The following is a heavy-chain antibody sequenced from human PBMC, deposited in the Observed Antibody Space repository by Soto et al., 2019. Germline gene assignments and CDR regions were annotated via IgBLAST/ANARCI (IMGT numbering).Heavy chain of an antibody. V-gene: IGHV1-18*01. CDR2: ISAYTDDL. Sequence: QGQLVQSGAEVKKPGASVKVSCTASGNTFTNFGVTWVRQAPGQGLEWMGWISAYTDDLNYAQKFQGRVTMTIDTSTSTAYLDLRSLTSDDTAVYYCARVIPGAEAWFDPWGQGTLVTVSS. J-gene: IGHJ5*02. CDR3: ARVIPGAEAWFDP. CDR1: GNTFTNFG. D-gene: IGHD2-2*02.